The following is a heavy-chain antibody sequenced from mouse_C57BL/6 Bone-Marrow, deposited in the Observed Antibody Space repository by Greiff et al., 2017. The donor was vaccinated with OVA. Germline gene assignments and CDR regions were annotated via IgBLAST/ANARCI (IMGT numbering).Heavy chain of an antibody. J-gene: IGHJ1*03. V-gene: IGHV1-20*01. D-gene: IGHD1-1*01. Sequence: EVQLQQSGPELVKPGDSVKISCKASGYSFTGYFMNWVMQSHGKSLEWIGRINPYNGDTFYNQKFKGKATLTVDKSSSTAHMELRSLTSEDSAVYYCARFSTFTAVVATRYFDVWGTGTTVTVSS. CDR3: ARFSTFTAVVATRYFDV. CDR1: GYSFTGYF. CDR2: INPYNGDT.